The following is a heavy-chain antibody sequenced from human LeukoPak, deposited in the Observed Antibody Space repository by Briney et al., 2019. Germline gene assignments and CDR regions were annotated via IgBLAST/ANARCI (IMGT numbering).Heavy chain of an antibody. V-gene: IGHV4-59*01. CDR1: GGSISSYY. CDR3: ARGAAYSSSPVDY. Sequence: SEALSLTCTVSGGSISSYYWSWIRQPPGKGLEWIGYIYYSGSTNYNPSLKSRVTISVDTSKNQFSLKLSSVTAADTAVYYCARGAAYSSSPVDYWGQGTLVTVSS. D-gene: IGHD6-6*01. CDR2: IYYSGST. J-gene: IGHJ4*02.